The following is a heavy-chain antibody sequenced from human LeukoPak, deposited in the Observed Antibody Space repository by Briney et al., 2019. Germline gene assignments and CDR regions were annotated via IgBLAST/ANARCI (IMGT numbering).Heavy chain of an antibody. CDR2: ISAYNGNT. CDR1: GYTFTSYG. V-gene: IGHV1-18*01. CDR3: ARVVGSGSYYYYYYMDV. J-gene: IGHJ6*03. Sequence: GASVKVSCKASGYTFTSYGISWLRQAPGQGLEWMGWISAYNGNTNYAQKLQGRVTMTTDTSTSTAYMELRSLRSDDTAVYYCARVVGSGSYYYYYYMDVWGKGTTVTVSS. D-gene: IGHD3-10*01.